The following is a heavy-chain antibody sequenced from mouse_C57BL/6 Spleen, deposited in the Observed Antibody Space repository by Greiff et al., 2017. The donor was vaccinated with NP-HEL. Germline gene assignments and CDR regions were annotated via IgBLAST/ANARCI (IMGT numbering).Heavy chain of an antibody. V-gene: IGHV10-1*01. J-gene: IGHJ2*01. CDR3: VRDMSYSNYDGDYFDY. CDR2: IRSKSNNYAT. D-gene: IGHD2-5*01. Sequence: EVQGVESGGGLVQPKGSLKLSCAASGFSFNTYAMNWVRQAPGKGLEWVARIRSKSNNYATYYADSVKDRFTISRDDSESMLYLQMNNLKTEDTAMYYCVRDMSYSNYDGDYFDYWGQGTTLTVSS. CDR1: GFSFNTYA.